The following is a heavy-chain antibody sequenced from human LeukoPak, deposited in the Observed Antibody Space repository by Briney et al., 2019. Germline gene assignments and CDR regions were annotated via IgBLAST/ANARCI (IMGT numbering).Heavy chain of an antibody. Sequence: GGSLRLSCADSGFTFSSHSMSWVRQAPGMGLEWVSSISGSSSYIFYADSVKGRFTISRDNAKNSLYLQMNSLRVGDTAVYYCARARICGGSSCYSRGFDYWGQGTLVTVSS. CDR2: ISGSSSYI. V-gene: IGHV3-21*01. CDR3: ARARICGGSSCYSRGFDY. CDR1: GFTFSSHS. D-gene: IGHD2-15*01. J-gene: IGHJ4*02.